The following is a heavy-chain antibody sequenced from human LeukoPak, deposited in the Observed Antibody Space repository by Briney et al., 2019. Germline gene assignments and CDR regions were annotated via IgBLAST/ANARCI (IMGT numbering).Heavy chain of an antibody. CDR2: INHSGST. CDR3: ARRAIAVAGRTFDY. CDR1: GGSFSGYY. V-gene: IGHV4-34*01. D-gene: IGHD6-19*01. J-gene: IGHJ4*02. Sequence: SETLSLTCAVYGGSFSGYYWSWIRQPPGKGLEWIGEINHSGSTNYNPSLKSRVTISVDTSKNQFSLKLSSVTAADTAVYHCARRAIAVAGRTFDYWGQGTLVTVSS.